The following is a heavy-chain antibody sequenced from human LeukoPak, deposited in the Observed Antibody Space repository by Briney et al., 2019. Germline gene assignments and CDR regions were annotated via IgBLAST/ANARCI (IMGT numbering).Heavy chain of an antibody. CDR3: ARPSITMVRGVISAFDI. D-gene: IGHD3-10*01. Sequence: PGGSLRLSCAASGFTFSDYYMSWIRQAPGKGLGWVSYISSSSYTNYADSVKGRFTISRDNAKNSLYLQMNSLRAEDTAVYYCARPSITMVRGVISAFDIWGQGTMVTVSS. CDR2: ISSSSYT. J-gene: IGHJ3*02. V-gene: IGHV3-11*03. CDR1: GFTFSDYY.